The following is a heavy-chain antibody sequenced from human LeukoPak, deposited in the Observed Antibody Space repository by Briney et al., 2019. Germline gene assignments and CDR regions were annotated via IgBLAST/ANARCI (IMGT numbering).Heavy chain of an antibody. J-gene: IGHJ3*02. D-gene: IGHD3-9*01. CDR1: GFTFSSYA. V-gene: IGHV3-23*01. CDR2: ISGSGGST. CDR3: AKGGDYDTLTGYTSAFDI. Sequence: GGSLRLSCAASGFTFSSYAMSWVRQAPGKGLEWVSAISGSGGSTYYADSVKGRFTISRDNSKNTLYLQMNSLRAEDTAVYYCAKGGDYDTLTGYTSAFDIWGQGTMVTVSS.